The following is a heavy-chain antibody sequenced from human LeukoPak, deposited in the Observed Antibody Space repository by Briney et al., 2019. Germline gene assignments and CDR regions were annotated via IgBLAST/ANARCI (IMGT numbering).Heavy chain of an antibody. CDR1: GFTFSNYA. V-gene: IGHV3-23*01. J-gene: IGHJ2*01. CDR2: ISASDGSS. Sequence: PGGSLRLSCAASGFTFSNYAMYWVRQAPGKGLEWISGISASDGSSTNADSVRGRFTISRDNSKNMLYLQMNSLRAEDTAVYYCVKPRGTWPKWYFDLWGRGTLVTVSS. D-gene: IGHD3-10*01. CDR3: VKPRGTWPKWYFDL.